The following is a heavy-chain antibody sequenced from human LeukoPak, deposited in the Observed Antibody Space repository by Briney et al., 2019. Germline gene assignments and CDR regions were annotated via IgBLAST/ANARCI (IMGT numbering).Heavy chain of an antibody. CDR3: ATDGSGSYEGPRPYYYYGMDV. V-gene: IGHV1-69*13. CDR1: GGTFSSYA. J-gene: IGHJ6*02. Sequence: SVKVSCKASGGTFSSYAISWVRQAPGQGLEWMGGIIPIFGTANYAQKFQGRVTITADESTSTAYMELSSLRSEDTAVYYCATDGSGSYEGPRPYYYYGMDVWGQGTTVTVSS. D-gene: IGHD3-10*01. CDR2: IIPIFGTA.